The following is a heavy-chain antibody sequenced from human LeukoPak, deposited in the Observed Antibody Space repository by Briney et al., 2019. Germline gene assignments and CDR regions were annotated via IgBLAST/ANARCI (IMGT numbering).Heavy chain of an antibody. CDR1: GGSITSGGYF. CDR3: ARSFGESYLDY. CDR2: ISYSGNT. J-gene: IGHJ4*02. V-gene: IGHV4-31*03. D-gene: IGHD3-10*01. Sequence: SETLSLTCTVSGGSITSGGYFWSWIRQHPGKGLEWIGYISYSGNTYYNPSLKSRLTISVDTSKNQFSLKLSSVTAADTAVYYCARSFGESYLDYWGQGILVTVSS.